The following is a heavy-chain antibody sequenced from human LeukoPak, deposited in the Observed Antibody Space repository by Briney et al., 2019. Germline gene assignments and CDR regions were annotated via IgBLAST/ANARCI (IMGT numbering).Heavy chain of an antibody. J-gene: IGHJ4*02. CDR1: GFTVSSNY. V-gene: IGHV3-53*01. Sequence: GGSLRLSCEASGFTVSSNYMSWVRQAPGKGLEWVSVIYGGGSTYYADSVKGRFTISRDTSKNTLYLQMNSLRAEDTAVYYCASWPGGWYGEDSWGQGTLVTVSS. CDR2: IYGGGST. CDR3: ASWPGGWYGEDS. D-gene: IGHD6-19*01.